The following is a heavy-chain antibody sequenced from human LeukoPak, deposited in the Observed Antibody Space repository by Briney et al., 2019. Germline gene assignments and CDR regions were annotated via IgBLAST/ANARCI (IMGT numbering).Heavy chain of an antibody. J-gene: IGHJ4*02. CDR2: IIPILGIA. CDR3: ARGKCSSTSCYDY. Sequence: SVSVSCKASGGTFSIYAISWVRQAPGQGLEWMGRIIPILGIANYAQKFQGRVTITADKSTSTAYMELSSLRSEDTAVYYCARGKCSSTSCYDYWGQGTLVTVSS. D-gene: IGHD2-2*01. V-gene: IGHV1-69*04. CDR1: GGTFSIYA.